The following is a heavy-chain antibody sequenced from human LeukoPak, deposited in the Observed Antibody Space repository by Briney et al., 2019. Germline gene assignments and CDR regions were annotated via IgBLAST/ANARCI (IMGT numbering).Heavy chain of an antibody. Sequence: SGGSLRLSCAASGFTFSSYEMNWVRQAPGKGLEWVSYISSSGSTKYYADSVKGRFTIPRDNAKNSLYLQMNSLRAEDTAVYYCARGTYTSGWYSAVDYWGQGTLVTVSS. CDR2: ISSSGSTK. V-gene: IGHV3-48*03. D-gene: IGHD6-19*01. CDR3: ARGTYTSGWYSAVDY. J-gene: IGHJ4*02. CDR1: GFTFSSYE.